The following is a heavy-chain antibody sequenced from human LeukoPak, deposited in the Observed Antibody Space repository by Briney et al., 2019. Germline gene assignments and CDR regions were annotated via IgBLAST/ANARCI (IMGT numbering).Heavy chain of an antibody. J-gene: IGHJ4*02. CDR1: GGSISGSDYY. Sequence: SETLSLTCTVSGGSISGSDYYWGWIRQPPGKGLEWIGSIYYSGSTYYNPSLKSRVTISVDPSKNQFSLKLSSVAAADTAVYYCARGWDWHYWGQGTLVTVSS. CDR2: IYYSGST. D-gene: IGHD3/OR15-3a*01. CDR3: ARGWDWHY. V-gene: IGHV4-39*01.